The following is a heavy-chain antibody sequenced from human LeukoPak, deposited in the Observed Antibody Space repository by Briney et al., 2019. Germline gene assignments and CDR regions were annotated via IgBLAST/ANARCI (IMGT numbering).Heavy chain of an antibody. CDR3: AKDSSGYYYYGMDV. Sequence: GGSLRLSCAASGFTFINYAMTWVRQTPGKGLEWVSDTSGSGGSTYYADSVKGRFTISRDNSKNTLYLQMNSLRAEDTAVYYCAKDSSGYYYYGMDVWGQGTTVTVSS. V-gene: IGHV3-23*01. CDR1: GFTFINYA. CDR2: TSGSGGST. J-gene: IGHJ6*02. D-gene: IGHD3-22*01.